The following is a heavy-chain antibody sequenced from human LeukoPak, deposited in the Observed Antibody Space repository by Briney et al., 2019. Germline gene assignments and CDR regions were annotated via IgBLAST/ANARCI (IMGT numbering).Heavy chain of an antibody. Sequence: ASVTVSCKASGYTFTSYYMHWVRQAPGQGLEWMGIINPSGGSTSYAQKFQGRVTMTRDTSTSTVYMELSSLRSEDTAVYYCHIWLLSVVSADYWGQGTLVTVSS. CDR3: HIWLLSVVSADY. CDR1: GYTFTSYY. D-gene: IGHD3-3*01. CDR2: INPSGGST. J-gene: IGHJ4*02. V-gene: IGHV1-46*01.